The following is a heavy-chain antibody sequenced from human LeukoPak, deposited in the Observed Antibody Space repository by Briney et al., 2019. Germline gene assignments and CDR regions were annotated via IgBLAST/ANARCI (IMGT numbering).Heavy chain of an antibody. D-gene: IGHD6-13*01. Sequence: EPQSLPCTVSGGSISRYYWSCMRQPPGKGLVCIGYIYYSGSTNYNPSLERRVPISVDTSKHKSSRKLSCVTAADTAVYYCAREGAIVKGAVAGNDYWGQGTLVTVSS. J-gene: IGHJ4*02. CDR2: IYYSGST. V-gene: IGHV4-59*01. CDR1: GGSISRYY. CDR3: AREGAIVKGAVAGNDY.